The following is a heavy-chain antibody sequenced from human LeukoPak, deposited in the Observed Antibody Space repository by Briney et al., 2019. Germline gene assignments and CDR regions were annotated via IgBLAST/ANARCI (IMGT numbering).Heavy chain of an antibody. CDR1: GGSISSYY. D-gene: IGHD3-16*01. CDR2: IYYSGST. CDR3: ARVWGSGWFDP. V-gene: IGHV4-59*01. Sequence: SETLSLTCTVSGGSISSYYWSWIRQPPGKGLEWIGYIYYSGSTNYNRSLKSRVTISVDTSKNQFSLKLSSVTAADTAVYYCARVWGSGWFDPWGQGTLVTVSS. J-gene: IGHJ5*02.